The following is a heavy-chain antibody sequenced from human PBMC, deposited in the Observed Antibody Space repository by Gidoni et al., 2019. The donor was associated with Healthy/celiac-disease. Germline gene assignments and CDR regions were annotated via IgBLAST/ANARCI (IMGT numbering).Heavy chain of an antibody. CDR1: GGTFSSYT. Sequence: QVQLVQSGAVVKKPGYTVKVSCKASGGTFSSYTIHWVRQAPGQGLEWMGSIIPILGIANYAQKFQGRVTITADKSTSTAYMELSSLRSEDTAVYYCASGSYGYYYYGMDVWGQGTTVTVSS. J-gene: IGHJ6*02. V-gene: IGHV1-69*02. CDR2: IIPILGIA. D-gene: IGHD1-26*01. CDR3: ASGSYGYYYYGMDV.